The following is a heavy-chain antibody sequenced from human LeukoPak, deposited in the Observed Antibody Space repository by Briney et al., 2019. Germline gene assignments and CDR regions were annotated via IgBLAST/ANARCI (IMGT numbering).Heavy chain of an antibody. J-gene: IGHJ4*02. CDR3: ARDSPEVAGSPFDY. D-gene: IGHD6-19*01. V-gene: IGHV3-53*01. CDR1: GFTVSSNC. CDR2: IYSGGST. Sequence: GGSLRLSCAASGFTVSSNCMSWVRQAPGKGLEWVSVIYSGGSTNYADSVKGRFTISRDNSKNTLYLQMNSLRAEDTAVYYCARDSPEVAGSPFDYGGQGTLVTVSS.